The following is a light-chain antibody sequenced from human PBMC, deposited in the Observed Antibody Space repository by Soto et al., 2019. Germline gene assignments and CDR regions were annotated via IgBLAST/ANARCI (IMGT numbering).Light chain of an antibody. CDR2: EVS. V-gene: IGLV2-14*01. CDR1: SSDVGGYNY. Sequence: QSALTQPASVSGSPGQSITISCTGTSSDVGGYNYVSWYQQHPGKAPKLIIYEVSNRPSGVSNRFSGSKSGNTASLTISGLQAEDEADYYCRSYTSSRIDYVFGTGTKLTVL. J-gene: IGLJ1*01. CDR3: RSYTSSRIDYV.